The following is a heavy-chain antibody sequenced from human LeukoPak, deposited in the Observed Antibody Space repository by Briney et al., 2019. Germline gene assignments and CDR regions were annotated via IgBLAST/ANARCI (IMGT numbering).Heavy chain of an antibody. V-gene: IGHV3-74*01. CDR3: ARERGVSHPFDY. CDR1: GFNFVNTW. CDR2: IKNDGSGI. D-gene: IGHD2-21*01. Sequence: GGSLRLSCAASGFNFVNTWMHWVRQAPGKGLVWVARIKNDGSGIIYADSVEGRFTISRDNARNTVYLQMNSLRAEDTAVYYCARERGVSHPFDYWGQGTLVTVSS. J-gene: IGHJ4*02.